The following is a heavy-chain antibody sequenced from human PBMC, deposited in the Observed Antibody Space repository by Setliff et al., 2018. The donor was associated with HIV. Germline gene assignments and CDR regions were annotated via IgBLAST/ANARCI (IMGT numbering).Heavy chain of an antibody. Sequence: PSETLSLTCTVSGDSISDYYWTWIRQPPGKGLEWIGYIYYTGITDNNPSLEGRVTISVDTSKNQVSLRLKSVTTADTAVYYCARELYGGNSRPFDYWGQGALVTVSS. CDR1: GDSISDYY. D-gene: IGHD2-21*02. CDR2: IYYTGIT. V-gene: IGHV4-59*01. J-gene: IGHJ4*02. CDR3: ARELYGGNSRPFDY.